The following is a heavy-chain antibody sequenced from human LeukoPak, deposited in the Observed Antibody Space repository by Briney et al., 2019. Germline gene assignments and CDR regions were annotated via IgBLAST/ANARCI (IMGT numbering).Heavy chain of an antibody. V-gene: IGHV4-59*01. CDR3: ARGEIRLAGTLYH. J-gene: IGHJ5*02. Sequence: SSETLSLTCTVSGGSINGYYWSWIRQPPGRGLEWIGYIYYNGGTNYNPSLKSRVTISVDTSENQFSLKLSSVTAADTAVYYCARGEIRLAGTLYHWGQGTLVTVSS. CDR2: IYYNGGT. D-gene: IGHD6-19*01. CDR1: GGSINGYY.